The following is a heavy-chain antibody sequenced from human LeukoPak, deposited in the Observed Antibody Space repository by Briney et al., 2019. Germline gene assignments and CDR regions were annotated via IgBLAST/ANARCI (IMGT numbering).Heavy chain of an antibody. CDR2: ISAYNGNT. CDR1: GYTFTSYG. J-gene: IGHJ3*02. V-gene: IGHV1-18*01. D-gene: IGHD3-3*01. Sequence: GASVKVSCKASGYTFTSYGISWVRQAPGQGLEWMGWISAYNGNTNYAQKLQGRVTMTTDPSTSTAYMELRSLRSDDTAVYYCARDPRASNYDFWSGYYTWDAFDIWGQGTMVTVSS. CDR3: ARDPRASNYDFWSGYYTWDAFDI.